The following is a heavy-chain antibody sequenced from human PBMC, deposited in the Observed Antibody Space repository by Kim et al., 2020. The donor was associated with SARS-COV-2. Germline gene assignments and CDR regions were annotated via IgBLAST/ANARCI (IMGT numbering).Heavy chain of an antibody. CDR2: ISAYNGNT. V-gene: IGHV1-18*01. J-gene: IGHJ5*02. CDR3: ARAQRQPYSYGSNWFDP. D-gene: IGHD5-18*01. Sequence: ASVKVSCKASGYTFTSYGISWVRQAPGQGLEWMGWISAYNGNTNYAQKLQGRVTMTTDTSTSTAYMELRSLRSDDTAVYYCARAQRQPYSYGSNWFDPWGQGTLVTVSS. CDR1: GYTFTSYG.